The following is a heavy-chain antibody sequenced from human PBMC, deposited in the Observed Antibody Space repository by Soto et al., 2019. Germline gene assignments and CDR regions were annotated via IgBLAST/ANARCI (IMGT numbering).Heavy chain of an antibody. CDR2: VDGDGSSI. Sequence: EVQLVESGGGLVQPGGSLRLSCAASGFTFSGYWMHWVRQAPGKGLEWVSRVDGDGSSITYADSVKGRFTISRDNDKNTLYLQMNSLRAEDTAVYYCLRWSEFWGQGTLVTVSS. V-gene: IGHV3-74*01. D-gene: IGHD2-15*01. J-gene: IGHJ4*02. CDR3: LRWSEF. CDR1: GFTFSGYW.